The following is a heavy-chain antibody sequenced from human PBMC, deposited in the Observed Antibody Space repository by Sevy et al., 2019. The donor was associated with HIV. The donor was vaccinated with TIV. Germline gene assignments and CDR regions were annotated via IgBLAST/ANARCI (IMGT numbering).Heavy chain of an antibody. J-gene: IGHJ4*02. CDR1: GFTFSSYA. CDR3: AKGSKSRYSSSLYYFDY. D-gene: IGHD6-13*01. V-gene: IGHV3-23*01. Sequence: GGSLRLSCAASGFTFSSYAMSWVRHAPGKGLEWVSAISGSGGSTYYADSVKGRFTISRDNSKNTLYLQMNSLRAEDTAVYYCAKGSKSRYSSSLYYFDYWGQGTLVTVSS. CDR2: ISGSGGST.